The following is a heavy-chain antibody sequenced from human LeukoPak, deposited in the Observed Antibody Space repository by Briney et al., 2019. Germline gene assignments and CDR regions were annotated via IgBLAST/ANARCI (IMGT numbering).Heavy chain of an antibody. CDR1: GDSLGRSNTY. V-gene: IGHV4-39*01. Sequence: SETLSLTCTVSGDSLGRSNTYWGWIRQTPGKGLEWLGTILHSGYTYNSPSLESRVTMSVDSSKNQFSLSLSSVTAADTAVYFCARHRGDGGYHYMDVWGKGTTVIVSS. J-gene: IGHJ6*03. CDR3: ARHRGDGGYHYMDV. CDR2: ILHSGYT. D-gene: IGHD2-21*01.